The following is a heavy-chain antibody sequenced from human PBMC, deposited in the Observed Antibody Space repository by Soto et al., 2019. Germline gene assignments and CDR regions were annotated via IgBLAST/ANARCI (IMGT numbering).Heavy chain of an antibody. Sequence: QVQLVQSGPELKKPGASVKVSCKTSGYSFYNSGISWVRQAPGQGVEWMGWISVFNGYAHYAQKFQGRVSMTADTLTSTSYLELRGLRSDDTAMYYCSKNGTSRFASWGQGTPVTVSS. CDR2: ISVFNGYA. D-gene: IGHD1-1*01. J-gene: IGHJ5*01. CDR3: SKNGTSRFAS. V-gene: IGHV1-18*01. CDR1: GYSFYNSG.